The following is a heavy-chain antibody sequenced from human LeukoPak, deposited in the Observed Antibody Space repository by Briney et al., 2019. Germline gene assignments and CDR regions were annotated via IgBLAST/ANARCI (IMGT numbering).Heavy chain of an antibody. V-gene: IGHV3-7*01. Sequence: GGSLRLSCAASGFTFSSYWMNWVRQAPGKGLEWVANIKQDGNEKHYEDSVKGRFSISRDNAKNSLYLQMDSLRAEDTAVYYCAKEGAYPIITYDSWGEGALVTVSS. J-gene: IGHJ5*01. CDR3: AKEGAYPIITYDS. CDR2: IKQDGNEK. D-gene: IGHD3-10*01. CDR1: GFTFSSYW.